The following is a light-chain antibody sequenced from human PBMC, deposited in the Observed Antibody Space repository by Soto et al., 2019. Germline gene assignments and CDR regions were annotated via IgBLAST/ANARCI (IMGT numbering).Light chain of an antibody. Sequence: DIQTTQSPSTLSASVGDRVTITCRASHSISSWLAWYQQKPGKAPKLLIFDASSLESGVPSRFSGSGSGTEFTLTISSLQPDDFATYYCKQYNSYSFGQGTKLEIK. J-gene: IGKJ2*01. CDR3: KQYNSYS. CDR1: HSISSW. V-gene: IGKV1-5*01. CDR2: DAS.